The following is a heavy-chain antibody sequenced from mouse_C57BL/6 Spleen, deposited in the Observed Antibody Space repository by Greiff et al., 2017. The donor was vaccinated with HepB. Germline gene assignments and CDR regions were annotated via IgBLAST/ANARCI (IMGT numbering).Heavy chain of an antibody. CDR2: ISYDGSN. CDR1: GYSITSGYY. Sequence: EVHLVESGPGLVKPSQSLSLTCSVTGYSITSGYYWNWIRQFPGNKLEWMGYISYDGSNNYNPSLKNRISITRDTSKNQFFLKLNSVTTEDTATYYCARGVYYYGSSYVRYFDVWGTGTTVTVSS. D-gene: IGHD1-1*01. CDR3: ARGVYYYGSSYVRYFDV. V-gene: IGHV3-6*01. J-gene: IGHJ1*03.